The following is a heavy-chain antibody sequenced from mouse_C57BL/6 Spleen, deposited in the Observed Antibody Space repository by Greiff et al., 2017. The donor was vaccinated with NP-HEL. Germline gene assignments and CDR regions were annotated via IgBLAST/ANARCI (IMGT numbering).Heavy chain of an antibody. D-gene: IGHD2-3*01. J-gene: IGHJ2*01. V-gene: IGHV1-69*01. Sequence: VQLQQPGAELVMPGASVKLSCKASGYTFTSYWMHWVKQRPGQGLEWIGEIDPSDSYTNYNQKFKGKSTLTVDKSSSTAYMQLSSLTSEDSAVYYCARGDGYYESFDYWGQGTTLTVSS. CDR1: GYTFTSYW. CDR3: ARGDGYYESFDY. CDR2: IDPSDSYT.